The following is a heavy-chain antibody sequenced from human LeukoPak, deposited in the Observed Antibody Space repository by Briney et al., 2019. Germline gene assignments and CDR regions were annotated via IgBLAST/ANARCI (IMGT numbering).Heavy chain of an antibody. CDR1: GFTFRSYE. CDR3: AREEQQVLAY. J-gene: IGHJ4*02. Sequence: GGSLRLSCAASGFTFRSYEMEWVPQAPGKGVEGVSDNSSSGSTIYYADSVKGRFTISSDNAKNSLYLEMNSLRAEDTAVYYCAREEQQVLAYWGQGTLVTVSS. D-gene: IGHD6-13*01. CDR2: NSSSGSTI. V-gene: IGHV3-48*03.